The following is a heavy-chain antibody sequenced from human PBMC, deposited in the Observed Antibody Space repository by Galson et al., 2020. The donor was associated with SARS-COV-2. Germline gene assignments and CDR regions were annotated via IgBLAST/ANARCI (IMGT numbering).Heavy chain of an antibody. D-gene: IGHD2-8*01. J-gene: IGHJ5*02. CDR1: GLSVQDTGVG. CDR2: IYWDDDK. V-gene: IGHV2-5*02. CDR3: AHGFCSDGLCYIRSFGR. Sequence: SGPTLVKPTQTLTLTCTLSGLSVQDTGVGVGWIRQPPGKGLEWLALIYWDDDKRYSPALESRLTITRDTSKNQVVLRMTNMDPVDTATYYCAHGFCSDGLCYIRSFGRWGQGTLGTVSS.